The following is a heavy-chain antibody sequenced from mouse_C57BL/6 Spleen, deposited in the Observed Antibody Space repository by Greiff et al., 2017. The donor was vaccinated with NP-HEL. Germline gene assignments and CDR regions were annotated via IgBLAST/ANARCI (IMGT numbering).Heavy chain of an antibody. J-gene: IGHJ4*01. CDR2: ISSGSSTI. Sequence: DVHLVESGGGLVKPGGSLKLSCAASGFTFSDYGMHWVRQAPEKGLEWVAYISSGSSTIYYADTVKGRFTISRDNAKNTLFLQMTSLRSEYTAMYYCARDGDAMDYWGQGTSVTVSS. CDR3: ARDGDAMDY. CDR1: GFTFSDYG. V-gene: IGHV5-17*01.